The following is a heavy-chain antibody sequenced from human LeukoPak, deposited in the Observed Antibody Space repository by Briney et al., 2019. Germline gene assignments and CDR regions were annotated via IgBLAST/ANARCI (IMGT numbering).Heavy chain of an antibody. V-gene: IGHV3-48*01. J-gene: IGHJ5*02. Sequence: GGSLRLSCAASGFTFSSYSMNWVRQAPGKGLEWVSYISSSSTIYYADSVKGRFTISRDNAKNTLYLQMNSLRAEDTAVYYCASFDYYDYGWFDPWGQGTLVTVSS. CDR3: ASFDYYDYGWFDP. CDR1: GFTFSSYS. CDR2: ISSSSTI. D-gene: IGHD3-22*01.